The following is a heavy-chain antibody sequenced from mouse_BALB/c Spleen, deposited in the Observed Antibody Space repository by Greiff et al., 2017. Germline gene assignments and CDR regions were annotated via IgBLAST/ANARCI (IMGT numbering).Heavy chain of an antibody. Sequence: EVKLVESGGGLVKPGGSLKLSCAASGFTFSDYYMYWVRQTPEKRLEWVATISDGGSYTYYPDSVKGRFTISRDNAKNNLYLQMSSLKSEDTAMYYCARDLGGGTWFAYWGQGTLVTVSA. J-gene: IGHJ3*01. CDR1: GFTFSDYY. D-gene: IGHD3-3*01. CDR2: ISDGGSYT. CDR3: ARDLGGGTWFAY. V-gene: IGHV5-4*02.